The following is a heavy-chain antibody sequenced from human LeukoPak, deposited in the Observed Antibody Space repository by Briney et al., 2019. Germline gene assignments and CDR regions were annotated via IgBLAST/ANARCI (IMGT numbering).Heavy chain of an antibody. J-gene: IGHJ4*02. CDR3: AKDLSPGVY. CDR2: ISGSGTST. Sequence: GGSLRLSCAASGFTFTSYAMNWVRQAPGKGLEWASAISGSGTSTYYADSVKGRFTISRDNSKNTLYLQMDSLRAEDTAVYYCAKDLSPGVYWGQGTLVTVSS. CDR1: GFTFTSYA. D-gene: IGHD2-8*01. V-gene: IGHV3-23*01.